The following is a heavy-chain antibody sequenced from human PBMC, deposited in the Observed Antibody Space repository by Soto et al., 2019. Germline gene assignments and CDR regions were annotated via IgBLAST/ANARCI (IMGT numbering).Heavy chain of an antibody. CDR1: GFTFSDYY. V-gene: IGHV3-11*01. D-gene: IGHD5-12*01. Sequence: QVQLVESGGGLVKPGGSLRLSCAASGFTFSDYYMSWIRQAPGKGLEWVSYISSSGSTIYYADSVKGRFTISRDNAKNSLYLQMSSLRAEDTAVYYCARAGDRLEMATYYWYFDLWGRGTLVTVSS. CDR2: ISSSGSTI. CDR3: ARAGDRLEMATYYWYFDL. J-gene: IGHJ2*01.